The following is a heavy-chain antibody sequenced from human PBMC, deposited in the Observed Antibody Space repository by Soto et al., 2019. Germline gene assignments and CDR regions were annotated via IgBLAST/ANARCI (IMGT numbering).Heavy chain of an antibody. Sequence: GESLKISCKGSGYSFTSYWINWVRQMPGKGLEWMGRIDPSDSYTNYSPSFQGHVTISADKSISTASLQWSSLKASDTAMYYCARDYSSYGPFDYWGQGTLVTVSS. CDR1: GYSFTSYW. CDR2: IDPSDSYT. V-gene: IGHV5-10-1*01. D-gene: IGHD5-18*01. J-gene: IGHJ4*02. CDR3: ARDYSSYGPFDY.